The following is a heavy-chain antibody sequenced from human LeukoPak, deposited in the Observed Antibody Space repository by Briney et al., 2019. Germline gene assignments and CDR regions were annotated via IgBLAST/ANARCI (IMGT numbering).Heavy chain of an antibody. J-gene: IGHJ4*02. Sequence: GGSLRLSCAASGFTFSSYDMHWVRQATGKGLEWVSAIGTAGDTYYPGSVEGRFTISRENAKNSLYLQMNSLRAGDTAVYYCARTSGSYYEFDYWGQGTLVTVSS. CDR3: ARTSGSYYEFDY. D-gene: IGHD1-26*01. CDR2: IGTAGDT. CDR1: GFTFSSYD. V-gene: IGHV3-13*04.